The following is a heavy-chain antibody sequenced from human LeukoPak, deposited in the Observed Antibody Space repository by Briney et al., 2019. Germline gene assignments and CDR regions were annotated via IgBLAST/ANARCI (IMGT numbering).Heavy chain of an antibody. D-gene: IGHD6-19*01. CDR1: GVTLTGAA. J-gene: IGHJ2*01. Sequence: GGSLRLSCAASGVTLTGAAMHWVREASGKGLEWLGRIRSKADSYTTAYASSVKGRFTVSRDDSKHTAYLQMNSLKTEDTAVYYCRAAVAGDDFDLWGRGTLVTVSS. CDR3: RAAVAGDDFDL. CDR2: IRSKADSYTT. V-gene: IGHV3-73*01.